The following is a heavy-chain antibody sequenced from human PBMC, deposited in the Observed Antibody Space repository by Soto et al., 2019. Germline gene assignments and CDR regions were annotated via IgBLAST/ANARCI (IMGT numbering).Heavy chain of an antibody. V-gene: IGHV1-69*01. Sequence: QVQLVQSGAEVKKPGSSVKISCKAFGGSFSDYAISWVRQAPGQGLEWMGGIIPIFGTPNYAQKFQDRVTFTAQESRNTVYMALSCLTSEDSAVYYCARDRAPRGWSYLDLWGQGTQVTVSS. CDR3: ARDRAPRGWSYLDL. CDR1: GGSFSDYA. CDR2: IIPIFGTP. D-gene: IGHD2-15*01. J-gene: IGHJ4*02.